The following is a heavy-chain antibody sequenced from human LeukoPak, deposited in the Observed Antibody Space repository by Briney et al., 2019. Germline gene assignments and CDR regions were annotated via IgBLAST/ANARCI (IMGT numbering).Heavy chain of an antibody. CDR1: GFTFSDYY. D-gene: IGHD3-22*01. CDR2: ISGSGGST. V-gene: IGHV3-23*01. J-gene: IGHJ6*02. Sequence: GGSLRLSCAASGFTFSDYYMSWVRQAPGKGLEWVSAISGSGGSTYYADSVKGRFTISRDNSKNTLYLQMNSLRAEDTAVYYCAKSYDSSGYYLDYYYYGMDVWGQGTTVTVSS. CDR3: AKSYDSSGYYLDYYYYGMDV.